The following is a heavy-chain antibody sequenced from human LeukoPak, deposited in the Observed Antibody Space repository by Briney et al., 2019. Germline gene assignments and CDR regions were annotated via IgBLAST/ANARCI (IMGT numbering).Heavy chain of an antibody. CDR3: ARQGVGKYNWNFLNWFDP. CDR2: IYYSGGT. D-gene: IGHD1-7*01. J-gene: IGHJ5*02. CDR1: GGSISSRSFY. Sequence: SETLSLTCTVSGGSISSRSFYWGWIRQPPGKGLEWIGSIYYSGGTYYNPSLKSRVTMSVDTSKNQFSLKLTSVTAADTAVFYCARQGVGKYNWNFLNWFDPWGPGTLVTVSS. V-gene: IGHV4-39*01.